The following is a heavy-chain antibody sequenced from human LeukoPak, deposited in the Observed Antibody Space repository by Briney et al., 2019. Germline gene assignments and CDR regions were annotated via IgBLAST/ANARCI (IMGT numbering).Heavy chain of an antibody. CDR3: ARETSRGLDH. CDR2: FYTGGST. J-gene: IGHJ4*02. CDR1: GASLSSYF. D-gene: IGHD2-15*01. V-gene: IGHV4-4*07. Sequence: SETLSLTCTVSGASLSSYFWSWIRQPAGKGLEWIGRFYTGGSTNFNTSLRSRLTMSANTSTKQFSLRLRSVTAADTAVYYCARETSRGLDHWGQGILVTVSS.